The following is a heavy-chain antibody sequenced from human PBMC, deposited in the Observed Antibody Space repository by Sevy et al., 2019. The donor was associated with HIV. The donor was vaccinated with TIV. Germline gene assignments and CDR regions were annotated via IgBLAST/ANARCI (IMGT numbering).Heavy chain of an antibody. J-gene: IGHJ5*01. CDR2: IKKDGSET. CDR3: ARAISTGWYPNWFDS. D-gene: IGHD6-19*01. CDR1: GFTFSEFW. Sequence: GGSLRLSCAASGFTFSEFWMTWVRQPPGKGLQGLANIKKDGSETNYVDSVNGRFTISRDNARNSLYLQLDSLRAEDTAVYYCARAISTGWYPNWFDSWGLGTLVTVSS. V-gene: IGHV3-7*04.